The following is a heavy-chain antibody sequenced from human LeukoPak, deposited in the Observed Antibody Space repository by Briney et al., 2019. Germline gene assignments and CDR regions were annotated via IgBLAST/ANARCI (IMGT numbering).Heavy chain of an antibody. CDR3: ARDNEGVDAFDI. D-gene: IGHD2-8*01. V-gene: IGHV4-31*03. Sequence: SETLSLTCTVSGGSISSCGYYWSWIRQHPGKGLEWIGYIYYSGSTYYNPSLKSRVTISVDTSKNQFSLKLSSVTAADTAVYYCARDNEGVDAFDIWGQGTMVTVSS. CDR1: GGSISSCGYY. CDR2: IYYSGST. J-gene: IGHJ3*02.